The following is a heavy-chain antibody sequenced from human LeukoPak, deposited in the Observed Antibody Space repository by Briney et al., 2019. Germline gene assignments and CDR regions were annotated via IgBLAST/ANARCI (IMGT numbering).Heavy chain of an antibody. J-gene: IGHJ3*01. D-gene: IGHD3-10*01. CDR3: AIGDSYDAFDV. CDR2: VSAYNSHT. Sequence: ASVTVSCTASGSTFTRYGIIWVRQAPGQGLEWMGWVSAYNSHTNYAQKLQGRVTMTTDTSTSTAYMELRSLRSDDTAVYYCAIGDSYDAFDVWGQGTMVTVSS. CDR1: GSTFTRYG. V-gene: IGHV1-18*01.